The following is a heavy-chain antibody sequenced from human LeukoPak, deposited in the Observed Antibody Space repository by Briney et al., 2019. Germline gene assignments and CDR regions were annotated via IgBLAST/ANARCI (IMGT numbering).Heavy chain of an antibody. J-gene: IGHJ6*02. CDR3: VSGSYEGGYYGMDV. D-gene: IGHD1-26*01. V-gene: IGHV3-7*01. CDR2: IKEDGSEK. Sequence: PGGSLRLSCAASGFTFSSYWMSWVRQAPGKGLEWVANIKEDGSEKYYVDSVKGRFTISRDNAKNPLYLQMNSLRTEDTAVYYCVSGSYEGGYYGMDVWGQGTTVTVSS. CDR1: GFTFSSYW.